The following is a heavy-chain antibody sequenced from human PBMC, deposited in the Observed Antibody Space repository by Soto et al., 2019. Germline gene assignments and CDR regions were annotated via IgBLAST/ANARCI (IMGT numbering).Heavy chain of an antibody. CDR2: ISYDGSNK. V-gene: IGHV3-30-3*01. CDR1: GFTFSSYA. J-gene: IGHJ6*02. Sequence: QVQLVESGGGVVQPGRSLRLSCAASGFTFSSYAMHWVRQAPGKGLEWVAVISYDGSNKYYADSVKGRFTISRDNSKNTSYLQMNSLRAEDPAVYYCARETYYDSGSGPYDGMDVWGQGTTVTVSS. D-gene: IGHD3-3*01. CDR3: ARETYYDSGSGPYDGMDV.